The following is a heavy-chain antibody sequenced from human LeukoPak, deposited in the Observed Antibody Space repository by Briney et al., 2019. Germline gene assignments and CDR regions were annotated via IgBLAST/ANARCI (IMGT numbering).Heavy chain of an antibody. CDR3: AKGSGSYLSPLYYFDY. CDR1: GFTFSSFS. D-gene: IGHD1-26*01. Sequence: PGGSLRLSCAASGFTFSSFSMNWVRQAPGKGLEGGSSISSSSSYIYYADSVKGRFTISRDNAKNSLYLQMNSLRAEDTAVYYCAKGSGSYLSPLYYFDYWGQGTLVTVSS. CDR2: ISSSSSYI. V-gene: IGHV3-21*04. J-gene: IGHJ4*02.